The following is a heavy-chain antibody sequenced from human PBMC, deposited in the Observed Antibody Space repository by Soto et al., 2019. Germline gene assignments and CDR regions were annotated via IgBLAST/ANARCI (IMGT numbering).Heavy chain of an antibody. CDR1: GFTVSSNY. CDR3: ARDLWIRYYYYGMGV. J-gene: IGHJ6*02. D-gene: IGHD1-1*01. Sequence: LRLSCAASGFTVSSNYMSWVRQAPGKGLEWVSVIYSGGSTYYADSVKGRFTISRDNSKNTLYLQMNSLRAEDTAVYYCARDLWIRYYYYGMGVWGQGTTVTVSS. V-gene: IGHV3-53*01. CDR2: IYSGGST.